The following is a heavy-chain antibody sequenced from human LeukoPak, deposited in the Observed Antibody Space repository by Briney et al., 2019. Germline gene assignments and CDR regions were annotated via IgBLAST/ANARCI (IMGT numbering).Heavy chain of an antibody. Sequence: PGGSLRLSCAASGFTFSSYSMNWVRQAPGKGLEWVSSISSSSSYIYYAGSVKGRFTISRDNAKNSLYLQMNSLRTEDTAVYYCARGLVTRVTPVDYWGQGTLVTVSS. CDR3: ARGLVTRVTPVDY. J-gene: IGHJ4*02. D-gene: IGHD4-23*01. CDR1: GFTFSSYS. V-gene: IGHV3-21*01. CDR2: ISSSSSYI.